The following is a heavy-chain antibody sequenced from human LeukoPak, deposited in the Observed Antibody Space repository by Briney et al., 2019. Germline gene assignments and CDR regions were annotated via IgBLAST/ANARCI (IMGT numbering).Heavy chain of an antibody. D-gene: IGHD7-27*01. CDR1: GYSITGGYY. CDR3: ARDLGRFDP. V-gene: IGHV4-38-2*02. CDR2: IYHSGST. J-gene: IGHJ5*02. Sequence: SETLSLTCSVSGYSITGGYYWDWIRQPPGKGLEWIGGIYHSGSTYYNPSLKSRVTISVDTSKNQFSLKLNSVTAADTAVYYCARDLGRFDPWGQGTLVTVSS.